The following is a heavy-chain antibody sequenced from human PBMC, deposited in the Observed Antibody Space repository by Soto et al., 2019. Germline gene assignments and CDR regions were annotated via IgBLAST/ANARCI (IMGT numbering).Heavy chain of an antibody. CDR1: GFTFSSYG. Sequence: QVQLVESGGGVVQPGRSLRLSCAASGFTFSSYGMHWVRQAPGKGLEWVAVIWYDGSNKYYADSVKGRFTISRDNSKNTLYLQMNSLRAEDMAVYYCARDRSRDGDNPGVYWGQGTLVTVSS. V-gene: IGHV3-33*01. CDR3: ARDRSRDGDNPGVY. D-gene: IGHD2-2*01. J-gene: IGHJ4*02. CDR2: IWYDGSNK.